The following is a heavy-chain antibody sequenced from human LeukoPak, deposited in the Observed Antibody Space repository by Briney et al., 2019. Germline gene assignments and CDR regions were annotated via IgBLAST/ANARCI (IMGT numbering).Heavy chain of an antibody. V-gene: IGHV1-46*01. CDR1: GYTLTTYY. D-gene: IGHD3-22*01. CDR3: AREKDSSGYFYFVY. CDR2: INPSGGST. Sequence: ASVKVSCKSSGYTLTTYYIHWVRQAPGQGLEWMGLINPSGGSTSYAQKFQGRLTMTRDTSTSTVYMELSSLRSEDTAVYYCAREKDSSGYFYFVYWGQGTLVTVSS. J-gene: IGHJ4*02.